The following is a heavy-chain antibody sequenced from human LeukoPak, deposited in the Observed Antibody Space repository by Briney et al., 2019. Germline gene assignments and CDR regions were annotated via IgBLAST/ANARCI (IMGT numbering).Heavy chain of an antibody. CDR2: ISSSSSYI. CDR1: GFTFSDYY. D-gene: IGHD4-17*01. J-gene: IGHJ2*01. V-gene: IGHV3-11*06. Sequence: GGSLRLSCAASGFTFSDYYMSWIRQAPGKGLEWVSYISSSSSYISYADSVKGRFTISRDSAKNSLYLQMNSLRAEDTAVYYCARVVDGDSDWYFDLWGRGTLVTVSS. CDR3: ARVVDGDSDWYFDL.